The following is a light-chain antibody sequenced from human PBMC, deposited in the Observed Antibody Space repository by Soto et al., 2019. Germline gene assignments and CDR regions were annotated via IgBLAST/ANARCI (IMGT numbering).Light chain of an antibody. CDR3: SSYTSSSDAV. CDR1: SSDVGGYNY. V-gene: IGLV2-14*01. CDR2: DVS. J-gene: IGLJ7*01. Sequence: QSVLTQPASVSWSPGQSITISCTGTSSDVGGYNYVSWYQQHPGKAPKLMIYDVSNRPSGVSNRFSGSKSGNTASLTISWLQAEDEADYYCSSYTSSSDAVFGGGTQLTVL.